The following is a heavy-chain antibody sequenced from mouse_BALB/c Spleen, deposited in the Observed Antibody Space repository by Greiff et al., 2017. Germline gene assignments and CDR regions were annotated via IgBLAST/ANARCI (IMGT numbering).Heavy chain of an antibody. CDR2: VNPNNGGT. CDR1: GYSFTGYY. D-gene: IGHD1-1*02. J-gene: IGHJ2*01. Sequence: EVKLMESGPDLVKPGASVKISCKASGYSFTGYYMHWVKQSPGKSLEWIGRVNPNNGGTSYNQKFKGKAILTVDKSSSTAYMELRSLTSEDSAVYYCASETVVAPKFDCWGQGTTVAVSS. V-gene: IGHV1-26*01. CDR3: ASETVVAPKFDC.